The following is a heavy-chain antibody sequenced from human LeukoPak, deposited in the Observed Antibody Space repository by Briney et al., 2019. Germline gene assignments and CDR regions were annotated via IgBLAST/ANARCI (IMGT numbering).Heavy chain of an antibody. V-gene: IGHV3-21*01. D-gene: IGHD6-13*01. CDR2: ISSSSSYI. CDR1: GFTFSSYS. J-gene: IGHJ3*02. CDR3: ARVQSSSSWHDAFDI. Sequence: GGSLRLSCAASGFTFSSYSMNWVRQAPGKGLEWVSSISSSSSYIYYADSVKGRFTISRDNSKNTLFLQMNSLRAEDTAVYYCARVQSSSSWHDAFDIWGQGTMVTVSS.